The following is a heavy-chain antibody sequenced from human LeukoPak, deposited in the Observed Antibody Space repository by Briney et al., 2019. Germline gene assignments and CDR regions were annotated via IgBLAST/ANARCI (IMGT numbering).Heavy chain of an antibody. CDR1: GGSISSYY. V-gene: IGHV4-59*01. Sequence: SETLSLTCTVSGGSISSYYWSWIRQPPGKGLKWIGNIYYSGYTTYSPSLRSRVTISVDTSKNQFSLKLSSVTAADTAVYYCARGRGYYYYMDVWGKGTTVTISS. CDR2: IYYSGYT. D-gene: IGHD2-15*01. CDR3: ARGRGYYYYMDV. J-gene: IGHJ6*03.